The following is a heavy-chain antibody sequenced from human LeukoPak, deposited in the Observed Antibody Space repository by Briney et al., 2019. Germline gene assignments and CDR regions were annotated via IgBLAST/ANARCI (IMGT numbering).Heavy chain of an antibody. CDR2: IYYSGST. D-gene: IGHD3-22*01. J-gene: IGHJ5*02. V-gene: IGHV4-39*07. Sequence: SETLSLTCTVSAGSISSSSYYWGWIRQPPGKGLEWIGSIYYSGSTYYNPSLKSRVTISVDTSKNQFSLKLSSVTAADTAVYYCAREVVVIPQALCWFDPWGQGTLVTVSS. CDR1: AGSISSSSYY. CDR3: AREVVVIPQALCWFDP.